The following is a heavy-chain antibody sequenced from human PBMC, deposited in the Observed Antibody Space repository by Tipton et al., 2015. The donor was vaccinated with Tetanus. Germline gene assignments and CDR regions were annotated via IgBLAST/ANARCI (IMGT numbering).Heavy chain of an antibody. CDR3: AKDMGSGYFFHGYFDL. CDR1: GFTFSSYG. Sequence: QLVQSGGGVVQPGRSLRLSCAASGFTFSSYGMHWVRQAPGKGLEWVAAILFDGSTKYYADSVKGRLTISRDNSKNTLYLQMNSLRAEDTAVYYCAKDMGSGYFFHGYFDLWGRGTLATVPS. V-gene: IGHV3-30*18. D-gene: IGHD3-22*01. CDR2: ILFDGSTK. J-gene: IGHJ2*01.